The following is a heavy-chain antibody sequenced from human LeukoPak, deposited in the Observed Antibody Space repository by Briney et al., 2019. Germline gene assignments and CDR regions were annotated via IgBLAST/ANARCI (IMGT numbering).Heavy chain of an antibody. J-gene: IGHJ4*02. V-gene: IGHV3-30*02. CDR2: IRSDGSHE. Sequence: GGSLRLSCAASGFIFSNYGMHWVRQAPGKGLEWVAFIRSDGSHEFYADSVKGRFTISRDNFRNTLYLQMRSLSYEDTAVYYCVRDWGYGRSTSCYTFDYWGQGTLVTASS. CDR1: GFIFSNYG. CDR3: VRDWGYGRSTSCYTFDY. D-gene: IGHD2-2*02.